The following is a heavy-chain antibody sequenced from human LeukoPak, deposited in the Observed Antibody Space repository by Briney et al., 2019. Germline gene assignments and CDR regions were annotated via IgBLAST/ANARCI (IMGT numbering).Heavy chain of an antibody. CDR1: GMNNYW. V-gene: IGHV3-7*01. J-gene: IGHJ4*02. D-gene: IGHD3-16*01. Sequence: PPGESLRLSCIGAGMNNYWMTWVRQAPGKGLEAVTKINKDGSEKYYLDSVKGRITISRDNIKNSVFLQINSLRAEDTGIYYCATDLNWVSHWGQGTLVTVSS. CDR3: ATDLNWVSH. CDR2: INKDGSEK.